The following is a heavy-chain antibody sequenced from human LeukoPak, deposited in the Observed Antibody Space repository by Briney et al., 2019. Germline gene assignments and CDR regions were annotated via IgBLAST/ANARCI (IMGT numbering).Heavy chain of an antibody. CDR1: GFIFNNYD. V-gene: IGHV3-21*01. Sequence: PGGTLRLSCEVSGFIFNNYDMSWVRQAPGKGLEWVSSISSSSSYIYYADSVKGRFTISRDNAKNSLYLQMNSLRAEDTAVYYCAGGSGPKSDYWGQGTLVTVSS. CDR2: ISSSSSYI. CDR3: AGGSGPKSDY. D-gene: IGHD2-15*01. J-gene: IGHJ4*02.